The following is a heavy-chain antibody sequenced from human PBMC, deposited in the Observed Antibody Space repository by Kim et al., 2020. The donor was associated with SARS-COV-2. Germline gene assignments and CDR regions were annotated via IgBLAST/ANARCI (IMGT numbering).Heavy chain of an antibody. CDR1: GFTFSSYN. V-gene: IGHV3-21*01. CDR3: ARVGFDY. J-gene: IGHJ4*02. CDR2: ISSSSSYI. Sequence: ESLKISCAASGFTFSSYNMNWVRQAPGKGLEWVSSISSSSSYIYYADSVKGRFTISRDNAKNSLYLQMNSLRAEDTAVYYCARVGFDYWGQGTLVTVSS.